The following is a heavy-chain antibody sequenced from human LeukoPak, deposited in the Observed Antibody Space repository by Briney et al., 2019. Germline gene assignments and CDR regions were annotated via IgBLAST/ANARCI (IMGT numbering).Heavy chain of an antibody. V-gene: IGHV3-48*01. Sequence: GGSLRLSCAASGFAFSAYSMDWVRQAPGKGLEWVYADSVKGRFTISRDNAKNSLYLQINSLRAEDSAVYYCATDPVGATPYYFDYWGQGTLVTVSS. CDR1: GFAFSAYS. D-gene: IGHD1-26*01. CDR3: ATDPVGATPYYFDY. J-gene: IGHJ4*02.